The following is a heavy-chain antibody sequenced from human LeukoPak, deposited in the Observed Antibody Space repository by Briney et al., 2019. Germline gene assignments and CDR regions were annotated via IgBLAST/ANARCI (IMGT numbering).Heavy chain of an antibody. Sequence: GGSLRLSCAASGFTFSSYAMTWVRQAPGKGLEWVSSIGSDNKPHYSESVKGRFTISRDNSKNTLYLQMNSLRAEDTAVYYCARSVSRAVAGNYYYYGMDVWGQGTTVTVSS. CDR2: IGSDNKP. CDR3: ARSVSRAVAGNYYYYGMDV. CDR1: GFTFSSYA. D-gene: IGHD6-19*01. J-gene: IGHJ6*02. V-gene: IGHV3-23*05.